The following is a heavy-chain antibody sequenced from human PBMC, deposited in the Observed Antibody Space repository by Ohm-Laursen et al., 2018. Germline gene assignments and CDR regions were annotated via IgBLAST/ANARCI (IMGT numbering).Heavy chain of an antibody. D-gene: IGHD3-3*01. CDR1: GFTLTDYN. CDR3: VLGWSTGVDI. Sequence: SVKVSCNASGFTLTDYNIHWVRQAPGQGLEWVGRVVPSSGGTNFAQKFQGRVTMTRDTSITTAYMELSGLISDDTAVYYCVLGWSTGVDIWGQGTTVTVSS. CDR2: VVPSSGGT. V-gene: IGHV1-2*06. J-gene: IGHJ6*02.